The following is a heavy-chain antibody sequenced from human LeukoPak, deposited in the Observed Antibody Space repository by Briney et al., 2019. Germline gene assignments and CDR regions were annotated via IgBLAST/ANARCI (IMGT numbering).Heavy chain of an antibody. J-gene: IGHJ6*03. V-gene: IGHV4-59*01. Sequence: PSETLSLTCTVSGGSISRYYWSWIRQPPGKGLEWIGYVHYCGSTSYSPSLKSRVTISVDTSKNQFSLKLSSVTAADTAVYYCARAVLSPDPRYDFWSGYTGYYYYYMDVWGKGTTVTVSS. CDR2: VHYCGST. D-gene: IGHD3-3*01. CDR1: GGSISRYY. CDR3: ARAVLSPDPRYDFWSGYTGYYYYYMDV.